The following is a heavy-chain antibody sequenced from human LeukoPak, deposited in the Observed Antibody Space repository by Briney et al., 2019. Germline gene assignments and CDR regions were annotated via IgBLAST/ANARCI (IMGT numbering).Heavy chain of an antibody. D-gene: IGHD6-13*01. J-gene: IGHJ5*02. CDR2: FYHSGGT. CDR3: ARSLSSSWYPKKVGP. V-gene: IGHV4-59*01. CDR1: GGSISSYY. Sequence: SETLSLTCTVSGGSISSYYLSWMRQLPGKGLEWIGYFYHSGGTNYNPSLQGRVTMSIDTSKNQFSLKLTSVTAADTAVYCARSLSSSWYPKKVGPWGQGTLVTVSS.